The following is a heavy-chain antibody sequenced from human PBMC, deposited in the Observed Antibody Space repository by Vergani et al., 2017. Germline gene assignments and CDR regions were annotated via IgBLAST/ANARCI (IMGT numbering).Heavy chain of an antibody. J-gene: IGHJ4*02. CDR1: GYTFSNYY. CDR2: INPSGGHT. Sequence: QVQVVQSGAEVKKSGASVKVSCKTSGYTFSNYYMHWVRQAPGQGLEWMGIINPSGGHTNHAQKFQGRVTMTRDTSTSTVYMELSSLRSEETAIYYCARGDYGILAGYRYWGQGTLVTVSA. V-gene: IGHV1-46*03. CDR3: ARGDYGILAGYRY. D-gene: IGHD3-9*01.